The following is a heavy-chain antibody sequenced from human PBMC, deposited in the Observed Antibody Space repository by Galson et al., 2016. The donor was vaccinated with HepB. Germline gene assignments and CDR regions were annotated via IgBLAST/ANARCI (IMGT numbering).Heavy chain of an antibody. V-gene: IGHV3-33*01. CDR3: AREGITGLRRDWFDP. D-gene: IGHD4-17*01. Sequence: SLRLSCAASGFTFSSYGMHWVRQAPGKGLEWVAVIWYDGSNKFYADSVKGRFTISRDNSKNTLFLQMNSLRAEDTAVYYCAREGITGLRRDWFDPWGQGTLVTGSS. J-gene: IGHJ5*02. CDR1: GFTFSSYG. CDR2: IWYDGSNK.